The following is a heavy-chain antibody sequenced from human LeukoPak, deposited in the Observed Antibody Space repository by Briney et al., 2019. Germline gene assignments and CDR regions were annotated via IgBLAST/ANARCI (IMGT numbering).Heavy chain of an antibody. J-gene: IGHJ3*02. CDR2: INHSGST. V-gene: IGHV4-34*01. Sequence: SETLSLTCAVYGGSFSGYYWSWIRQPPGRGLEWIGEINHSGSTNYNPSLKSRVTISVDTSKNQFSLKLSSVTAADTAVYYCAREGLDAFDIWGQGTMVTVSS. D-gene: IGHD5/OR15-5a*01. CDR1: GGSFSGYY. CDR3: AREGLDAFDI.